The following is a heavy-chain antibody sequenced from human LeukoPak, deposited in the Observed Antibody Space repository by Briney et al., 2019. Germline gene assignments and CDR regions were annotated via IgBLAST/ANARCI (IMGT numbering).Heavy chain of an antibody. J-gene: IGHJ6*02. CDR3: ARDRRVGATRAYYYYYGMDV. CDR2: IYYSGST. V-gene: IGHV4-61*01. Sequence: SETLSLTCTVSGGSISSSSYYWGWIRQPPGKGLEWIGYIYYSGSTNYNPSLKSRVTISVDTSKNQFSLKLSSVTAADTAVYYCARDRRVGATRAYYYYYGMDVWGQGTTVTVSS. D-gene: IGHD1-26*01. CDR1: GGSISSSSYY.